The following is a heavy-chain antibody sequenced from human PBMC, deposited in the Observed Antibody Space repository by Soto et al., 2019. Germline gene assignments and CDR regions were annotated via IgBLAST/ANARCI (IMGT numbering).Heavy chain of an antibody. CDR1: GFTFSSYA. V-gene: IGHV3-30-3*01. D-gene: IGHD4-4*01. Sequence: QVQLVESGGGVVQPGRSLRLSCAASGFTFSSYAMHWVRQVPGKGLEWVAVISYDGSNKYYADSVKGRFTISRDNSKNTLYLQMNSLRAEDTAVYYCARTLWRDDYNGGYFDLWGRGTLVTVSS. J-gene: IGHJ2*01. CDR3: ARTLWRDDYNGGYFDL. CDR2: ISYDGSNK.